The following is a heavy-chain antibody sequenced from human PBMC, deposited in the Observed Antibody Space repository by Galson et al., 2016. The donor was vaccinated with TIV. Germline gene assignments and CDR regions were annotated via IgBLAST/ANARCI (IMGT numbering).Heavy chain of an antibody. CDR1: GFSLTTSGVG. CDR3: AHLPNMFYYGMDV. Sequence: PALVTPTQTLTLTCTFSGFSLTTSGVGVGWIRQPPGKALEWLAHIYWDDDERYSPSLKSRLTITKDTSKNQVVLTMTNMDPVETATYYCAHLPNMFYYGMDVWGQGTTVTVSS. V-gene: IGHV2-5*02. CDR2: IYWDDDE. D-gene: IGHD3-10*02. J-gene: IGHJ6*02.